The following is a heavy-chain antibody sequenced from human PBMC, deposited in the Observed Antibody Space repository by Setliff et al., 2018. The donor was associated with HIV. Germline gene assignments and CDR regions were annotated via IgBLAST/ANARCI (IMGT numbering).Heavy chain of an antibody. J-gene: IGHJ4*02. CDR3: ARQLSNSFDY. V-gene: IGHV1-2*02. CDR2: IIPVFGTT. Sequence: ASVKVSCKASGYTFTDFFLHWARQAPGQGLEWMAGIIPVFGTTNYAQKLQGRVTLTSDTSINTAYMELSGVRSDDTAVYFCARQLSNSFDYWGQDTLVTVSS. CDR1: GYTFTDFF. D-gene: IGHD1-1*01.